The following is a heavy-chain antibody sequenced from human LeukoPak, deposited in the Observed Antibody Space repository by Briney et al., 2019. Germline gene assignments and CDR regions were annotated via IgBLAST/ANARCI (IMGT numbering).Heavy chain of an antibody. CDR2: IYYSGIT. J-gene: IGHJ5*02. Sequence: SETLSLTCTVSGGSISSSYWSWIRQPPGKGLEWIGYIYYSGITNYNPSLKTRVTISVDTSKNQFSLKLSSVTAADTAVYYCARLPTSWFDPWGQGTLVTVSS. CDR3: ARLPTSWFDP. CDR1: GGSISSSY. V-gene: IGHV4-59*08.